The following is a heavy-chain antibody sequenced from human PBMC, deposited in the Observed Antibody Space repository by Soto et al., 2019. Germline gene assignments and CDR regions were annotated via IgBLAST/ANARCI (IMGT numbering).Heavy chain of an antibody. V-gene: IGHV3-23*01. CDR3: AQGLLGSGYYLDY. CDR2: ISGSGGST. CDR1: GFTFSNYA. D-gene: IGHD3-3*01. Sequence: EVQLLDSGGGLVQPGGSLRLSCAASGFTFSNYAMNWGRQAPGKGLDWVSAISGSGGSTYYADSVKGRFTISRDNSKNMLYLQMSSLRAEDTAVYYCAQGLLGSGYYLDYWGQGTLVTVSS. J-gene: IGHJ4*02.